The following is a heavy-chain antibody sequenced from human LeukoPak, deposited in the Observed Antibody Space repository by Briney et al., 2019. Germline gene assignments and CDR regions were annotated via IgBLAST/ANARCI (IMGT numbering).Heavy chain of an antibody. CDR2: ISYDGSNK. CDR3: ASKIFASTNPIYYYYGMDV. Sequence: GGSLRLSCAASGFTFSSYAMHWVRQAPGKGLEWVAVISYDGSNKYYADSVKGRFTISRDNSKNTLYLQMNSLIAEDTAVYYCASKIFASTNPIYYYYGMDVWGQGTTVTVSS. D-gene: IGHD1-14*01. V-gene: IGHV3-30-3*01. J-gene: IGHJ6*02. CDR1: GFTFSSYA.